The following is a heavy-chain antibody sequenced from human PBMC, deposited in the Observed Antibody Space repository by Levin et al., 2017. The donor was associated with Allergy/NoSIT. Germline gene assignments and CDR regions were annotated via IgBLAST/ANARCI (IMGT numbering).Heavy chain of an antibody. J-gene: IGHJ5*02. V-gene: IGHV1-8*01. CDR1: GYTFTSYD. D-gene: IGHD2/OR15-2a*01. CDR2: MNPNSGNT. Sequence: EASVKVSCKASGYTFTSYDINWVRQPTGQGLEWMGWMNPNSGNTGYAQKFQGRVTMTRNTSISTAYMELSSLRSEDTAVYYCARGFRSVLYNWFDPWGQGTLVTVSA. CDR3: ARGFRSVLYNWFDP.